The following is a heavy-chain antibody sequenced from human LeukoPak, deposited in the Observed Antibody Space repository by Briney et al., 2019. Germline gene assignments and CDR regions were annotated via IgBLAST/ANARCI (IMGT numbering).Heavy chain of an antibody. D-gene: IGHD4-17*01. V-gene: IGHV3-33*08. Sequence: GGSLRLSCAASGFTFRSHGMHWVRHAPGKGLEWVAIIWYDGSNKHYADSVKGRFTISRDNSKNTLYLQMNSLRAEDTAVYYCARDRGHYGDYVSYDYWGQGTLVTVSS. CDR1: GFTFRSHG. J-gene: IGHJ4*02. CDR3: ARDRGHYGDYVSYDY. CDR2: IWYDGSNK.